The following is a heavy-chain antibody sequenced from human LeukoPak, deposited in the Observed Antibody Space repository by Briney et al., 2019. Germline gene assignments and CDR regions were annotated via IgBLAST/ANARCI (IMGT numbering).Heavy chain of an antibody. J-gene: IGHJ4*02. CDR1: GGSISSYY. CDR3: TKGATNFEY. Sequence: SETLSLTCTVSGGSISSYYWSWIRQPPGKGLEWIGYVYYSGTTNYNPSLKSRVTISVDTSKNQFSMELTSVTAADTAVYYCTKGATNFEYWGQGTLVTVSS. D-gene: IGHD1-26*01. CDR2: VYYSGTT. V-gene: IGHV4-59*01.